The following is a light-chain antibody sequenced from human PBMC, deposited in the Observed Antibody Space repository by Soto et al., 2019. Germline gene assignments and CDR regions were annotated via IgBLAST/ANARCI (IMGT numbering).Light chain of an antibody. CDR2: GAS. Sequence: IVLTQAPGTLSFSPGEIATLSFRAIQSVSSSYLAWYQQKPGQAPRLLIYGASSRATGIPDRFSGSGSGTDFTLTISRLEPEDFAVYCCQQYGSSPPITFGQGTRLEIK. CDR1: QSVSSSY. J-gene: IGKJ5*01. CDR3: QQYGSSPPIT. V-gene: IGKV3-20*01.